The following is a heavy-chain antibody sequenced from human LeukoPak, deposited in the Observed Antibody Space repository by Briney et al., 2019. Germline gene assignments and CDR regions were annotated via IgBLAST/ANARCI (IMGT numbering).Heavy chain of an antibody. J-gene: IGHJ4*02. Sequence: GGSLRLSCAASGFTFSSYGMHWVRQAPGKGLEWVSVIYSGGTTNYADSVKGRFTISRDNSKNTLFLQMNSLRAEDTAVYYCARGGYSSSWYHFDYWGQGTLVTVSS. CDR2: IYSGGTT. V-gene: IGHV3-53*01. D-gene: IGHD6-13*01. CDR3: ARGGYSSSWYHFDY. CDR1: GFTFSSYG.